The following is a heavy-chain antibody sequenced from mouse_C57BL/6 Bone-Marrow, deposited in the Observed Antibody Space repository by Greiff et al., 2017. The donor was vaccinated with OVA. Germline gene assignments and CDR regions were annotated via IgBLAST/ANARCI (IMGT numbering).Heavy chain of an antibody. D-gene: IGHD1-1*01. CDR1: GFNIQDDY. J-gene: IGHJ2*01. CDR2: LDPENGDT. CDR3: TTWGYYGEDY. V-gene: IGHV14-4*01. Sequence: EVQLQQSGAELVRPGASVKLSCTASGFNIQDDYMHWVKQRPEQGLWWIGWLDPENGDTEYASKFQGKATITADTSSNTAYLQLSSLTSEDTAVYYCTTWGYYGEDYWGQGTTLTVSS.